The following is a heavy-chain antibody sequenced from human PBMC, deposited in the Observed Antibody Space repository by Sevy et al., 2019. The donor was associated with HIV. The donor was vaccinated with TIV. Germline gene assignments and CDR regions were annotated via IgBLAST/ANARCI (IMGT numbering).Heavy chain of an antibody. CDR1: GDFINLYF. CDR2: IYSSGST. CDR3: ARESIGSVGDFDY. J-gene: IGHJ4*02. D-gene: IGHD6-6*01. Sequence: SETLSLTCSVSGDFINLYFWSWIRQPPGKGPEWIGYIYSSGSTNYNPSLKSRVTISLATSKDQFSLKLSSVTAADTAVYYCARESIGSVGDFDYWGQGTLVTVSS. V-gene: IGHV4-59*01.